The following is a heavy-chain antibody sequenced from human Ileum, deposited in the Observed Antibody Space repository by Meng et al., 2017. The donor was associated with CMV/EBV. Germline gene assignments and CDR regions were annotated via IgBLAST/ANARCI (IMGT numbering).Heavy chain of an antibody. J-gene: IGHJ4*02. CDR1: GFPLNVYF. V-gene: IGHV3-7*01. CDR3: ARDDSTGYYYFDS. Sequence: GGSLRLSCAASGFPLNVYFMSWVRQAPGKGLEWVANIMHDGSEKYYVDSVKGRFTTSRDNAKNSLYLQMNSLRAEDTAIYYCARDDSTGYYYFDSWGQGTLVTVSS. CDR2: IMHDGSEK. D-gene: IGHD3-22*01.